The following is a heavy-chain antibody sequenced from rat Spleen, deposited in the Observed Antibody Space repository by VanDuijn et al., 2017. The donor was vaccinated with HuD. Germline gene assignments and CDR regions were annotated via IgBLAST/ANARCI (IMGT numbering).Heavy chain of an antibody. J-gene: IGHJ2*01. Sequence: EVQLVESGGGLVQPGRSLKVSCAASGFTFSNYGTHWIRQAPKKGLEWVASISYEGSSTYYGDSVKGRFTISRDNAKSTLYLQMDSLRSEDTATYYCARRELGEGYYFDYWGQGVMVTVSS. CDR3: ARRELGEGYYFDY. CDR2: ISYEGSST. V-gene: IGHV5-19*01. D-gene: IGHD5-1*01. CDR1: GFTFSNYG.